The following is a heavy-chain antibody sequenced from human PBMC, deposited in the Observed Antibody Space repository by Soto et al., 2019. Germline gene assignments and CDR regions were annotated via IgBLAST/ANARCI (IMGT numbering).Heavy chain of an antibody. CDR2: ISANSGDT. Sequence: ASVKVSCKASGYTFTGYYMHWVRQAPGQGLEWMGWISANSGDTNYAQKFQGRVTMTTDTSTSTAYMELRSLRSDDTAVYYCARAVSIMSITFGGVPVKDWGQGTLVTVSS. J-gene: IGHJ4*02. CDR1: GYTFTGYY. V-gene: IGHV1-18*04. D-gene: IGHD3-16*01. CDR3: ARAVSIMSITFGGVPVKD.